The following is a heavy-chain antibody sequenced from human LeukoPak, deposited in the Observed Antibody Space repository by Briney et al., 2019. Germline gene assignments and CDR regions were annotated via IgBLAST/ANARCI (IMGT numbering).Heavy chain of an antibody. D-gene: IGHD3-22*01. J-gene: IGHJ4*02. CDR1: GFTFSNAW. Sequence: PGGSLRLSCAASGFTFSNAWMSWVRQAPGKGLEWGGRIKSKTDGGTTDYAAPVKGRFTISRDDSKNTLYLQMNSLKTEDTAVYYCTTQYDSSGYYWGYFDYWGQGTLVTASS. CDR3: TTQYDSSGYYWGYFDY. CDR2: IKSKTDGGTT. V-gene: IGHV3-15*01.